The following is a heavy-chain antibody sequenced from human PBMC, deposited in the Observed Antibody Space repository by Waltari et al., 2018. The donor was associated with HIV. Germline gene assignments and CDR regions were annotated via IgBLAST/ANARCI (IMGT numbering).Heavy chain of an antibody. Sequence: QVQLQESGPGLVKPSETLSPTCTSSGGSISSYYWSWFRQPPGKGLEWIGYIYYSGSTNYNPSLKSRVTISVDTSKNQFSLKLSSVTAADTAVYYCARAVVGATSPFDYWGQGTLVTVSS. CDR2: IYYSGST. V-gene: IGHV4-59*01. CDR1: GGSISSYY. D-gene: IGHD1-26*01. CDR3: ARAVVGATSPFDY. J-gene: IGHJ4*02.